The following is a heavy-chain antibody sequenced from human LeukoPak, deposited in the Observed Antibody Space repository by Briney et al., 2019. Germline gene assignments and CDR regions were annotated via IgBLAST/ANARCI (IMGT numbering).Heavy chain of an antibody. Sequence: SETLSLTCTVSGGSISSYYWSWIRQPPGKGLEWIGYIYYSGSTYYNPSLKSRVTISVDTSKNQFSLKLSSVTAADTAVYYCARERGYSSPNPDYWGQGTLVTVSS. J-gene: IGHJ4*02. V-gene: IGHV4-59*04. CDR2: IYYSGST. D-gene: IGHD6-13*01. CDR3: ARERGYSSPNPDY. CDR1: GGSISSYY.